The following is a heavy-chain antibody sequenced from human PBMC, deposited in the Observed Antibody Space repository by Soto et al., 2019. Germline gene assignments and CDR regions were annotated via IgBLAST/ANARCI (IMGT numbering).Heavy chain of an antibody. CDR2: IAQTGAT. J-gene: IGHJ5*01. Sequence: KPSETLSLTCAVSGGSIISGNSYSLAWIPQQPVKWLAWIGAIAQTGATSYNPTLKSRVSGSLDKYKNQFSLRLSSVTAADMAVYYCARAVSHYFGSWFDSWGQGTLVTVSS. D-gene: IGHD3-10*01. V-gene: IGHV4-30-2*01. CDR1: GGSIISGNSYS. CDR3: ARAVSHYFGSWFDS.